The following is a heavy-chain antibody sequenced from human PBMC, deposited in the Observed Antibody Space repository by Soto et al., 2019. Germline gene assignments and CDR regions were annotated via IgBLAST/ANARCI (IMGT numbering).Heavy chain of an antibody. CDR1: GYTFTSYA. CDR3: ATNYGDGFGVGSYFDY. Sequence: QVQLVQSGAEVKKPGASVKVSCKASGYTFTSYAMHWVRQAPGQRLEWMGWINAGNGNTKYSQKFQGRVTITRDTSASTAYMELSSLRSEDTAVYYCATNYGDGFGVGSYFDYWGQGTLVTVSS. D-gene: IGHD4-17*01. CDR2: INAGNGNT. J-gene: IGHJ4*02. V-gene: IGHV1-3*01.